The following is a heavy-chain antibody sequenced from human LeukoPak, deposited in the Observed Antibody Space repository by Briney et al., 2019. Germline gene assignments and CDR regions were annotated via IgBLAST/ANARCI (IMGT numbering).Heavy chain of an antibody. D-gene: IGHD5-12*01. CDR2: ISGSGGST. CDR1: GFTFSSYA. J-gene: IGHJ4*02. Sequence: GGSLRLSCAASGFTFSSYAMSWVRQAPGKGLEWVSAISGSGGSTYYADSVKGRFTISRDNSKNTLYLQMNSLRAEDTAVYYCAKDRSGYSGYDEEIGYWGQGTLVTVSS. CDR3: AKDRSGYSGYDEEIGY. V-gene: IGHV3-23*01.